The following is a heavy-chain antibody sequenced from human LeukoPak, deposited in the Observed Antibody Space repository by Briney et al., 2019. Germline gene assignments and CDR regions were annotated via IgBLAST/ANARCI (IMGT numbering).Heavy chain of an antibody. V-gene: IGHV3-9*01. CDR1: GFIFDDYA. Sequence: GGSLRLSCAASGFIFDDYAIHWVRQALGSGLEWVSGISWNSGSIGYADSVKGRFTISRDNAKNSVDLQMNSLRVEDTALYYWVKAIGVTCISTSCYSFDNWGQGTLVTVSS. CDR3: VKAIGVTCISTSCYSFDN. D-gene: IGHD2-2*02. CDR2: ISWNSGSI. J-gene: IGHJ4*02.